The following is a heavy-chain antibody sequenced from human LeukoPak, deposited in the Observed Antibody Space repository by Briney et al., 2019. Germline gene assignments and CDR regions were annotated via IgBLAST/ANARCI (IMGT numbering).Heavy chain of an antibody. Sequence: GGSLRLSCAASGFTFSSYWMSWVRQAPGKGLEWVSAISGSGGSTYYADSVKGRFTISRDNSKNTLYLQMNSLRAEDTAVYYCAKDLDIVVVPAALFDYWGQGTLVTVSS. J-gene: IGHJ4*02. D-gene: IGHD2-2*01. CDR2: ISGSGGST. CDR3: AKDLDIVVVPAALFDY. V-gene: IGHV3-23*01. CDR1: GFTFSSYW.